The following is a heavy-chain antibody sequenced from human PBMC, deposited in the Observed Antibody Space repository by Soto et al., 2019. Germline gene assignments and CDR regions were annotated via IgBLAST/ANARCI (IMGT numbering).Heavy chain of an antibody. J-gene: IGHJ4*02. Sequence: QVQLQESGPGLVKPSQTLSLTCTVSGGSISSGGYYWSWIRQHPGKGLEWIGYIYYSGSTYYNPSLKSRFTISVDTSKNQFSLKLSSVTAADTAVYYCARTSLTVVTPALIFDYWGQGTLVTVSS. D-gene: IGHD2-21*02. CDR3: ARTSLTVVTPALIFDY. CDR1: GGSISSGGYY. V-gene: IGHV4-31*03. CDR2: IYYSGST.